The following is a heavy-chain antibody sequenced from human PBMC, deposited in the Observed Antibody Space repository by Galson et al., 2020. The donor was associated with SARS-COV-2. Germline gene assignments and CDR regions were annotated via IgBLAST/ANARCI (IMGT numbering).Heavy chain of an antibody. CDR1: GFSLSTSGMC. Sequence: SGPTLVKPTQTLTLTCTFSGFSLSTSGMCVSWIRQPPGKALEWLARIDWDDDKYYSTSLKTRLTIFKDTSKNQVVLTMTNMDPVDTATYYCARMNYDILTGYYYGMDVWGQGTTVTVSS. D-gene: IGHD3-9*01. CDR3: ARMNYDILTGYYYGMDV. V-gene: IGHV2-70*11. CDR2: IDWDDDK. J-gene: IGHJ6*02.